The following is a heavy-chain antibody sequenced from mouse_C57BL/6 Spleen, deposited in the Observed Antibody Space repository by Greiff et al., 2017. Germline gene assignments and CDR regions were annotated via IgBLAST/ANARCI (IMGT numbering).Heavy chain of an antibody. D-gene: IGHD1-1*01. CDR2: IYPGDGDT. Sequence: QVQLQQSGAELVKPGASVKISCKASGYAFSSYWMNWVKQRPGKGLEWIGKIYPGDGDTNYNGKFKGKATLTADKSSRPAYMQLSSLTSEDSAVYFCARSGYYGSSPYYSMDYGGQGTSVTVSS. CDR1: GYAFSSYW. J-gene: IGHJ4*01. V-gene: IGHV1-80*01. CDR3: ARSGYYGSSPYYSMDY.